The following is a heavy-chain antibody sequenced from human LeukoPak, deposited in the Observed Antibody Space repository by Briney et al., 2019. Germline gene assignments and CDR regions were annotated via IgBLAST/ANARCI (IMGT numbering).Heavy chain of an antibody. CDR2: INGGGNTT. Sequence: PGGSLRLSCAASGFAFSSFAMGWVRQSPGKGLEWLSTINGGGNTTSYADSVKGRFTISGDNSKNTLYLHMDSLRPDDTAIYYCTKELHVAVAVADYYYFYMDVWGRGTAVTVSS. CDR1: GFAFSSFA. CDR3: TKELHVAVAVADYYYFYMDV. D-gene: IGHD6-19*01. J-gene: IGHJ6*03. V-gene: IGHV3-23*01.